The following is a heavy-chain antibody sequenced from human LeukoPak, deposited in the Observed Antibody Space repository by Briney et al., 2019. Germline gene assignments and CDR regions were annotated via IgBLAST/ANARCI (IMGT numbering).Heavy chain of an antibody. Sequence: GGSLRLSCAASGFTFSSYEMNWVRQAPGKGLEWVSYISSSGSTIYYADSVKGRFTISRDNAKNSLYLQMNSLRAEDTAVHYCARGVNAFDSSGYYYYWGQGTLVTVSS. CDR1: GFTFSSYE. D-gene: IGHD3-22*01. J-gene: IGHJ4*02. V-gene: IGHV3-48*03. CDR3: ARGVNAFDSSGYYYY. CDR2: ISSSGSTI.